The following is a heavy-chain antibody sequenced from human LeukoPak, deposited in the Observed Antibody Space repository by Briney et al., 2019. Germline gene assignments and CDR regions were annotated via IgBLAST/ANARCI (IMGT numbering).Heavy chain of an antibody. CDR1: GFTFSSSW. Sequence: PGGSLRLSCAASGFTFSSSWMGWARQAPGKGLEWVGRIKSRTDGGTRDYAAPVKGRFTISRDDSKNTLYLQMNSLKTEDTAVYYRTTHTAPFCSGGTCYLDTFDIWGQGTMVTVSS. J-gene: IGHJ3*02. V-gene: IGHV3-15*01. CDR2: IKSRTDGGTR. CDR3: TTHTAPFCSGGTCYLDTFDI. D-gene: IGHD2-15*01.